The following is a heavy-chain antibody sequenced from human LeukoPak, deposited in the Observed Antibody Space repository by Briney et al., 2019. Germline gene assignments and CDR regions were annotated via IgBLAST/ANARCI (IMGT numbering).Heavy chain of an antibody. D-gene: IGHD2-2*01. CDR1: GGSISSYY. CDR2: IYYSGST. CDR3: ARAGDIVVVPAGAYGMDV. J-gene: IGHJ6*02. Sequence: PSETLSLTCTVSGGSISSYYWSWIRQPPGKGLEWIGYIYYSGSTNYNPSLKSRVTISVDTSKNQFSLKLSSVTAADTVVYYCARAGDIVVVPAGAYGMDVWGQGTTVTVSS. V-gene: IGHV4-59*01.